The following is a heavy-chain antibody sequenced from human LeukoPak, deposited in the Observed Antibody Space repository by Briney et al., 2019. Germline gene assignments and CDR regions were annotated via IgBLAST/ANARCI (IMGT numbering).Heavy chain of an antibody. J-gene: IGHJ4*02. Sequence: SVNVSCKASVGTFSSYAISCLRQAPGQGLEWMRGIIPIFGTANYAQKFQGRVTITADESTSTAYIELSSLRSKYTSESYFARGGYIVATTGYYFDYWGQGTLVTVSS. CDR3: ARGGYIVATTGYYFDY. CDR1: VGTFSSYA. V-gene: IGHV1-69*13. D-gene: IGHD5-12*01. CDR2: IIPIFGTA.